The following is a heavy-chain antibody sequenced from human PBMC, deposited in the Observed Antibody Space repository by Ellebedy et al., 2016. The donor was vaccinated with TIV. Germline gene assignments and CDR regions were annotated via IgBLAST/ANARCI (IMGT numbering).Heavy chain of an antibody. D-gene: IGHD6-13*01. V-gene: IGHV3-7*01. CDR2: INQDGSEK. CDR3: ATTGIDN. Sequence: GESLKISCAASGFTFSSYWMHWVRQAPGKGLEWVANINQDGSEKNYVDSVKGRFTISRDNAKNSLYLQMNSLRAEDTAVYYCATTGIDNWGQGTLVTVSS. CDR1: GFTFSSYW. J-gene: IGHJ4*02.